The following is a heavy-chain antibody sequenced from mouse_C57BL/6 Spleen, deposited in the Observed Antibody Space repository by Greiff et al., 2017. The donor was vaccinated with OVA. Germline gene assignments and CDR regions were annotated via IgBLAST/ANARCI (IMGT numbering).Heavy chain of an antibody. CDR2: IWRGGST. J-gene: IGHJ4*01. CDR1: GFSLTSYG. CDR3: AKGRYGYDDGYYAMDY. V-gene: IGHV2-5*01. Sequence: VQLQQSGPGLVQPSQSLSITCTVSGFSLTSYGVHWVRQSPGKGLEWLGVIWRGGSTDYTAAFMSRLSITKDNSKSQVFFKMNSLQADDTAIYYCAKGRYGYDDGYYAMDYWGQGTSVTVSS. D-gene: IGHD2-2*01.